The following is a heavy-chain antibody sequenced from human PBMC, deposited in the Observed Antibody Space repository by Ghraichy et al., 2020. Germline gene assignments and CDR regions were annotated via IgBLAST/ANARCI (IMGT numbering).Heavy chain of an antibody. J-gene: IGHJ5*02. CDR1: GGSFSGYY. Sequence: SETLSLTCAVYGGSFSGYYWSWIRQPPGKGLEWIGEINHSGSTNYNPSLKSRVTISVDTSKNQFSLKLSSVTAADTAVYYCARGSIYQHVQWFDPWGQGTLVTVSS. D-gene: IGHD2-2*01. CDR2: INHSGST. CDR3: ARGSIYQHVQWFDP. V-gene: IGHV4-34*01.